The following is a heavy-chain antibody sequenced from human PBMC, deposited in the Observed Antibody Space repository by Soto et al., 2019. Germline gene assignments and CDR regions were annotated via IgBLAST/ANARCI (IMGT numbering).Heavy chain of an antibody. Sequence: SETLSLTCTVSRDSISSSYWNWIRQPAGKGLEWIGRIYKSGTTNYNPSLKSRVTMSVDTSKNQFSLKLNSVAAADTAVYYCARDRNYYDSSGYYPFDSWGQGTLVTVSS. CDR2: IYKSGTT. V-gene: IGHV4-4*07. CDR3: ARDRNYYDSSGYYPFDS. J-gene: IGHJ5*01. D-gene: IGHD3-22*01. CDR1: RDSISSSY.